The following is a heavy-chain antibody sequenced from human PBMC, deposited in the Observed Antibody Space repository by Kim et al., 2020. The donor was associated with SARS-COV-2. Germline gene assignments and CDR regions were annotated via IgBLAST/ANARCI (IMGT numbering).Heavy chain of an antibody. CDR1: GFTFSDYY. CDR3: ARDDYYYDSSGYGSY. D-gene: IGHD3-22*01. J-gene: IGHJ4*02. CDR2: ISSSGSTI. Sequence: GGSLRPSCAASGFTFSDYYMSWIRQAPGKGLEWVSYISSSGSTIYYADSVKGRFTISRDNAKNSLYLQMNSLRAEDTAVYYCARDDYYYDSSGYGSYWGQGTLVTVSS. V-gene: IGHV3-11*01.